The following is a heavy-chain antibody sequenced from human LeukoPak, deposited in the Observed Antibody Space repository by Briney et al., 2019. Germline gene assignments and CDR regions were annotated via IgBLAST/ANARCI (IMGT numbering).Heavy chain of an antibody. V-gene: IGHV4-39*01. D-gene: IGHD3-9*01. CDR1: GGSISSSSYY. J-gene: IGHJ4*02. CDR2: IYYSGST. CDR3: APHPILTGAY. Sequence: SETLSLTCTVSGGSISSSSYYWGWIRQPPGKGLEWIGSIYYSGSTYYNPSLKSRVTISVDTSKNQFSLKLSSVTAADTAVYYCAPHPILTGAYWGQGTLVTVSS.